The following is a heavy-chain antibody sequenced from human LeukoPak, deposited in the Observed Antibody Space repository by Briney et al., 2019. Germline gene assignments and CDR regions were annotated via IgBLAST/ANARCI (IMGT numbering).Heavy chain of an antibody. CDR1: GGSISSGGYY. CDR3: ARADVVGATSAFDY. V-gene: IGHV4-31*03. J-gene: IGHJ4*02. D-gene: IGHD1-26*01. CDR2: IYYSGST. Sequence: SQTLSLTCTVSGGSISSGGYYWSWIRQHPGKGLEWIGYIYYSGSTYYNPSLKSRVTISVDTSKNQFSLKLSSVTAADTAVYYCARADVVGATSAFDYWGQGTLVTVSS.